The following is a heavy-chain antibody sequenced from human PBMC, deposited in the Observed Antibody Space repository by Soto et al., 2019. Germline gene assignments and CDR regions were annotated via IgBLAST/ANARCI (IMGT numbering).Heavy chain of an antibody. V-gene: IGHV5-51*01. CDR3: ARIIGYCRNNDCSWTFDI. D-gene: IGHD2-2*03. CDR1: GYSFISYW. CDR2: FYPGDSTS. J-gene: IGHJ3*02. Sequence: PGESLKISCKTPGYSFISYWVAWVRQKPGKGLEWMGTFYPGDSTSTYSPSFQGQVTISVDKSISTAYLHLSSLKASDTAMYYCARIIGYCRNNDCSWTFDIWGQGTTVTVSS.